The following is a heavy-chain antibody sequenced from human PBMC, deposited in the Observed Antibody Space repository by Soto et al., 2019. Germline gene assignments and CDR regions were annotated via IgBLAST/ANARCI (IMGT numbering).Heavy chain of an antibody. CDR1: GSSISSSSYY. J-gene: IGHJ4*02. Sequence: SETMSLTCTVSGSSISSSSYYWGWIRQPPGKGLEWIGSIYYSGSTYYNPSLKSRVTMSVDTSKNQFSLKLSSVTAADTAVYYCARHAPYDYIWGSYPAHFDYWGQGTLVTVSS. CDR2: IYYSGST. V-gene: IGHV4-39*01. D-gene: IGHD3-16*01. CDR3: ARHAPYDYIWGSYPAHFDY.